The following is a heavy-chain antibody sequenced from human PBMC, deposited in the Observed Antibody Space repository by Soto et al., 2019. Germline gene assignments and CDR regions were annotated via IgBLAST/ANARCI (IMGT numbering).Heavy chain of an antibody. J-gene: IGHJ4*02. Sequence: SETLSLTCTVSGGPIINGDSYLNWIRQHPEKGLEWMGYINYRGTTNYNPALKSRILISIDTSKNQFSLRLTSVTAADTAVYYCARDAPGAAPYWGQEPLVNVSS. CDR1: GGPIINGDSY. V-gene: IGHV4-31*03. D-gene: IGHD6-13*01. CDR2: INYRGTT. CDR3: ARDAPGAAPY.